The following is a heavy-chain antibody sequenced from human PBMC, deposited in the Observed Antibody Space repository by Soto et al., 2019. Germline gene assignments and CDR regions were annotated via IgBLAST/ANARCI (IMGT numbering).Heavy chain of an antibody. Sequence: SVKVSGNASGGTFSSYAIRWVRHAPGQGLEWMGGIIPIFGTANYAKKFQGRVTITAEKSTSTAYMELSSLRSEDTAVYYCARVLVVYSSSSLGFDPCGTGTLVTVS. CDR1: GGTFSSYA. CDR2: IIPIFGTA. J-gene: IGHJ5*02. V-gene: IGHV1-69*06. D-gene: IGHD6-6*01. CDR3: ARVLVVYSSSSLGFDP.